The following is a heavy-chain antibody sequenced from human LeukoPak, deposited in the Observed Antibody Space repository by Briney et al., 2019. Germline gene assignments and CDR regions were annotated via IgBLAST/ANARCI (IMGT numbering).Heavy chain of an antibody. V-gene: IGHV1-69*01. J-gene: IGHJ4*02. CDR2: IIPIFGTA. Sequence: ASVKVSCKASGGTFSSYAISWVRQAPGQGLEWMGGIIPIFGTANYAQKFQGRVTITADESTSTAYMELSSLRSEDTAVYYCASPYRTYYHGSGSFDYWGQGTLVTVSS. D-gene: IGHD3-10*01. CDR3: ASPYRTYYHGSGSFDY. CDR1: GGTFSSYA.